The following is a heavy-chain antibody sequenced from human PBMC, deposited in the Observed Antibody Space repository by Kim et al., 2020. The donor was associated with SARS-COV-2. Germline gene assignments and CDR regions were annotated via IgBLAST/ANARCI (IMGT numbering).Heavy chain of an antibody. D-gene: IGHD3-16*01. J-gene: IGHJ4*02. V-gene: IGHV3-30-3*01. CDR1: GFTFSSYA. CDR2: ISYDGSNK. CDR3: ARGQYDYVWGSYLDY. Sequence: GGSLRLSCAASGFTFSSYAMHWVRQAPGKGLEWVAVISYDGSNKYYADSVKGRFTISRDNSKNTLYLQMNSLRAEDTAVYYCARGQYDYVWGSYLDYWGQGTLVTVSS.